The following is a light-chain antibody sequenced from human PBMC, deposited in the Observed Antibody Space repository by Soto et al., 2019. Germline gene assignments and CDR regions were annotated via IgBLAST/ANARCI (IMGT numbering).Light chain of an antibody. CDR1: QSISSW. CDR2: KAS. CDR3: QQYHSYSLT. Sequence: DIQMTQSPSTLSASVGDRVTITCRASQSISSWLAWYQQKPGKAPKLLIYKASSLEGEVPSRFSGSGSGTDFTLTISSLQTDDFATYYCQQYHSYSLTFGGGTKVDIK. J-gene: IGKJ4*01. V-gene: IGKV1-5*03.